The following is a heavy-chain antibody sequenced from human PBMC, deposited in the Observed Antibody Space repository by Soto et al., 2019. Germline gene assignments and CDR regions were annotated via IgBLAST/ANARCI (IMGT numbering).Heavy chain of an antibody. CDR2: IDPYDSNT. CDR1: GDSLTSYW. V-gene: IGHV5-10-1*01. J-gene: IGHJ4*02. CDR3: AELSGSYRPFDY. Sequence: GESLKISCKVSGDSLTSYWINWVRQMPGKGLEWMGRIDPYDSNTIYSPSLQGHVTISADKSTNTAYLHWSSLKASDTAIYYCAELSGSYRPFDYWGQGTVVTVSS. D-gene: IGHD1-26*01.